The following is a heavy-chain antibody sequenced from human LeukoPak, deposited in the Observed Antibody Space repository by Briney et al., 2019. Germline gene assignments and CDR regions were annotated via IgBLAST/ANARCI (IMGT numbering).Heavy chain of an antibody. D-gene: IGHD2-15*01. CDR3: GRGPRTGYCSGGSCYYYYGMDV. V-gene: IGHV3-48*03. J-gene: IGHJ6*04. CDR2: ISSSGSTI. Sequence: GGSLRLSCAASGFTFSSYEMNWVRQAPGKGLEWVSYISSSGSTIYYADSVKGRFTISRDNAKNSLYVQMNSLRAEDTAVYYCGRGPRTGYCSGGSCYYYYGMDVWGKGTTVTVSS. CDR1: GFTFSSYE.